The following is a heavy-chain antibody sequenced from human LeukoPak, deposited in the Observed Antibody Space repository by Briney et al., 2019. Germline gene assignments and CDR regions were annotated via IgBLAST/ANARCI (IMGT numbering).Heavy chain of an antibody. J-gene: IGHJ4*02. V-gene: IGHV3-23*01. CDR1: GFTFSTNA. Sequence: GGSLRLSCAASGFTFSTNAMSWVRQAPGKGLEWVSAISGSGGSTYYADSVKGRFTISRDNSKSTLYLQMNSLRAEDTAVYYCATPYDSTSYYPLTYWGQGTLVTVSS. CDR2: ISGSGGST. CDR3: ATPYDSTSYYPLTY. D-gene: IGHD3-22*01.